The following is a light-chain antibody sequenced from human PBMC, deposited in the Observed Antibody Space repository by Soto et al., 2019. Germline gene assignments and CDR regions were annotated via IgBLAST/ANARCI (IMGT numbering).Light chain of an antibody. V-gene: IGKV3D-15*01. CDR2: GAS. CDR1: QSVSRN. CDR3: QHRSNWPLT. Sequence: EIVMTQSPATLSVSPGERATLSCRASQSVSRNLAWYQQKPGQAPRLLIYGASTRATGIPARFSGSGSGTEFTLTISSLQSEDFAVYYCQHRSNWPLTFGGGTKVDIK. J-gene: IGKJ4*01.